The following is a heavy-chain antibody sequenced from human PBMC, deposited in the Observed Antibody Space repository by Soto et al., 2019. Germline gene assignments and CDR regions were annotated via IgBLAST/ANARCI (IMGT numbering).Heavy chain of an antibody. CDR1: GFTFSSYA. Sequence: GGSLRLSCAASGFTFSSYAMHWVRQAPGKGLEWVAVISYDGSNKYYADSVKGRFTISRDNSKNTLYLQMNSLRAEDTAVYYCARPPLDSSGYYTFDYWGQGTLVTVSS. CDR2: ISYDGSNK. J-gene: IGHJ4*02. D-gene: IGHD3-22*01. V-gene: IGHV3-30-3*01. CDR3: ARPPLDSSGYYTFDY.